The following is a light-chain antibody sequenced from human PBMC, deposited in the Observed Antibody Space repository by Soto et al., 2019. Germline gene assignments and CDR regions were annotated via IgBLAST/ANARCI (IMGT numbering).Light chain of an antibody. J-gene: IGLJ2*01. CDR3: AAWDDSLNSPV. CDR1: SSNIGRNT. V-gene: IGLV1-44*01. CDR2: RNN. Sequence: QSVLTQPPSASGTPGQRVTISCSVSSSNIGRNTVNWYQQLPGMAPKLLIYRNNQRPSGVPDRFSGSKSGTSASLAISGLQSEDEAEYYCAAWDDSLNSPVFGGGTKVTVL.